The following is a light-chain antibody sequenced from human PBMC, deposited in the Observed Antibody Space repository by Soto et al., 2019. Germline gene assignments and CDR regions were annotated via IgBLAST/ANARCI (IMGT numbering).Light chain of an antibody. CDR1: QSVSTT. V-gene: IGKV3-15*01. CDR2: GAS. CDR3: QHYNNWPLT. Sequence: EIVMTQSPATLSVSPGERATLSCRASQSVSTTLAWYQHKPGQALRLLIYGASTRATGIPARFSGSGSGTEFTLTISSLQSEDIAVYYCQHYNNWPLTFGQGTKVEIK. J-gene: IGKJ1*01.